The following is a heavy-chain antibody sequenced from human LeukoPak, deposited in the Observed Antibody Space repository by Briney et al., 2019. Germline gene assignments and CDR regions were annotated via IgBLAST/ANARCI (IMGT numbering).Heavy chain of an antibody. V-gene: IGHV3-33*01. Sequence: GGSLRLSCAASGFPFSSYGMHWVGQAPGKGLEWVARLVYDERNDYANSVKGRFTISRDNSKNTLYLQMDNLRVDDTAVHYCARDLSAAYDFWGQGTLVTVSS. D-gene: IGHD2-21*01. CDR3: ARDLSAAYDF. CDR1: GFPFSSYG. CDR2: LVYDERN. J-gene: IGHJ4*02.